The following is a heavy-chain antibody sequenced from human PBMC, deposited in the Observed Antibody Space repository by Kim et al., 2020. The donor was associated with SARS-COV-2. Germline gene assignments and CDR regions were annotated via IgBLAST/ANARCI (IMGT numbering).Heavy chain of an antibody. J-gene: IGHJ5*02. CDR2: ISYDGSNK. D-gene: IGHD6-13*01. CDR1: GFTFSSYG. Sequence: GGSLRLYCAASGFTFSSYGMHWVRQAPGKGLEWVAVISYDGSNKYYADSVKVRFTISRDNSKNTLYLQMNSLRAEDTAVYYCARDSTIAAAGNSDWFDPWGQGTQVTVSS. CDR3: ARDSTIAAAGNSDWFDP. V-gene: IGHV3-33*05.